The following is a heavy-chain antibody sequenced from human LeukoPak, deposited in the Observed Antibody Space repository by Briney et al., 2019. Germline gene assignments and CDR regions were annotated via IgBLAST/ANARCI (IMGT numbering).Heavy chain of an antibody. J-gene: IGHJ5*02. V-gene: IGHV3-30*02. CDR3: AKVGPNCSSTSCYDVGLDP. CDR2: IRYDGSNK. Sequence: GGSLRLSCAASGFTFSSYGMHWVRQAPGKGLEWVAFIRYDGSNKYYADSVKGRFTISRDNSKNTLYLQMNSLRAEDTAVYYCAKVGPNCSSTSCYDVGLDPWGQGTLVTVSS. D-gene: IGHD2-2*01. CDR1: GFTFSSYG.